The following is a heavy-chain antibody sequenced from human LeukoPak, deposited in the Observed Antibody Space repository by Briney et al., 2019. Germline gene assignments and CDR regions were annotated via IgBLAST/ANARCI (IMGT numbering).Heavy chain of an antibody. D-gene: IGHD1-26*01. CDR1: GGAISSSNW. V-gene: IGHV4-4*02. CDR2: IYHSGST. CDR3: AGDDSGSQGAFDI. Sequence: SETLSLTCAVSGGAISSSNWWSWVRQPPGKGLEWIGEIYHSGSTNYNPSLKSRVTIAVDKSKNQFSLKLSSVTAADTAVYYCAGDDSGSQGAFDIWGQGTMVTVSS. J-gene: IGHJ3*02.